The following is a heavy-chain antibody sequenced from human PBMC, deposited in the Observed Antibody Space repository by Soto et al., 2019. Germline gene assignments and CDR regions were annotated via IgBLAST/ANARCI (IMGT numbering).Heavy chain of an antibody. J-gene: IGHJ4*02. CDR3: ARGFCATTTCYDVDY. V-gene: IGHV1-18*01. CDR2: INPYNGHT. CDR1: GYTFTDYG. D-gene: IGHD2-2*01. Sequence: QVQLVQSGAEVKKPGASVKVSCKASGYTFTDYGLSWVRQAPGQGLEWMGWINPYNGHTNYARNLQDRVNITTDTSTTTAYLDLRSLGSDDTAMYYCARGFCATTTCYDVDYWGQGTLVTVSS.